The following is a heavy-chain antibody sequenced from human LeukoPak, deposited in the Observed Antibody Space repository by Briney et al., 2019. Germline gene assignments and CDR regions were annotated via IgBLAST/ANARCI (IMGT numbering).Heavy chain of an antibody. J-gene: IGHJ3*02. CDR2: IYYSGST. CDR3: ARSYSFDAFDI. Sequence: SETLSLTCTVSGGSVSSGSYYWSWIRQPPGKGLEWIGYIYYSGSTNYNPSLKSRVTISVDTSKNQFSLELSSVTAADTAVYYCARSYSFDAFDIWGQGTMVTVSS. D-gene: IGHD5-18*01. CDR1: GGSVSSGSYY. V-gene: IGHV4-61*01.